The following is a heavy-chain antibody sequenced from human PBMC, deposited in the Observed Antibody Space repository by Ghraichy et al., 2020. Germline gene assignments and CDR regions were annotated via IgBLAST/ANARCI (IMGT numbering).Heavy chain of an antibody. CDR3: ARDPGYCSGGRCYLEQFDC. Sequence: SCATSGFTFISFRMNLVRQAPGKGLEWVSFIDSSSRYIEYADSVKGRFTISRDNAKNSLYLQMNSLRAEDTAVYYCARDPGYCSGGRCYLEQFDCWGQGTLVTVSS. D-gene: IGHD2-15*01. J-gene: IGHJ4*02. V-gene: IGHV3-21*01. CDR2: IDSSSRYI. CDR1: GFTFISFR.